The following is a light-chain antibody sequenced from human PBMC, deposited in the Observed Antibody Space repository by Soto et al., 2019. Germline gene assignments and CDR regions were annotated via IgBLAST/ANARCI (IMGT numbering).Light chain of an antibody. CDR3: QKYNSAPFT. Sequence: DIQMTQSPSSLSASVGDRVTITCRASQGISNYLAWYQQKPGKVPKLLIYAAFTFESGVPYRFSGSGSGTDLTLTIGSLQPEDVATYYCQKYNSAPFTFGPGTKVDIK. V-gene: IGKV1-27*01. CDR2: AAF. CDR1: QGISNY. J-gene: IGKJ3*01.